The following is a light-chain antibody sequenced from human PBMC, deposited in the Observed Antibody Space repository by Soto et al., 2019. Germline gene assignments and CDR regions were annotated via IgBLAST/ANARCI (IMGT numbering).Light chain of an antibody. CDR1: SSDVGSYNL. Sequence: RGAGTECTGRSMTISCTETSSDVGSYNLVSWYQQHPGKAPKLMIYEVSKRPSGVSNRFSGSKSGNTASLTISGLQAEDEADYYCCSYAGSSTFYVFGTGTKVTVL. CDR2: EVS. CDR3: CSYAGSSTFYV. V-gene: IGLV2-23*02. J-gene: IGLJ1*01.